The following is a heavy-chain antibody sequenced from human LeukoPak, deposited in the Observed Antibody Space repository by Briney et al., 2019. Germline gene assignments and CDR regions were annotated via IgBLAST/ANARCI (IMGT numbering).Heavy chain of an antibody. V-gene: IGHV4-59*01. D-gene: IGHD2-15*01. CDR1: GGSISSYY. J-gene: IGHJ4*02. CDR3: ARVEVVVGSWYFDY. Sequence: SETLSLTCTVSGGSISSYYWSWIRQPPGKGLEWIGYIYYSGSTNYNPSLKSRVTISVDTSKNQFSLKLSSVTAADTAVYYCARVEVVVGSWYFDYWGQGTLVTVSS. CDR2: IYYSGST.